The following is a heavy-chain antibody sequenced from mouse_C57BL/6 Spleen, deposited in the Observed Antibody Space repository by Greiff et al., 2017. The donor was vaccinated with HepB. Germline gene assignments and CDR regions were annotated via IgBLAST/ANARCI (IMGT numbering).Heavy chain of an antibody. V-gene: IGHV5-17*01. CDR3: AVYGYDEGFAY. Sequence: EVMLVESGGGLVKPGGSLKLSCAASGFTFSDYGMHWVRQAPEKGLEWVAYISSGSSTIYYADKVKGRFTISRDNAKNTLFLQMTSLRSEDTAMYYCAVYGYDEGFAYWGQGTLVTVSA. D-gene: IGHD2-2*01. CDR1: GFTFSDYG. CDR2: ISSGSSTI. J-gene: IGHJ3*01.